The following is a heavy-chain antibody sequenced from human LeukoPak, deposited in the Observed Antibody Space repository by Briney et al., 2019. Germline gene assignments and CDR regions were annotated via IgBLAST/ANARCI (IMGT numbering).Heavy chain of an antibody. CDR3: ARLGGPHYYYYGMDV. CDR2: IYYSGST. Sequence: SETLSPTCTVSGGSISSGGYYWSGIRQHPGKGLEWIGYIYYSGSTYYNPSLKSRVTISVDTSKNQFSLKLSSVTAADTAVYYCARLGGPHYYYYGMDVWGQGTTVTVSS. CDR1: GGSISSGGYY. V-gene: IGHV4-31*03. J-gene: IGHJ6*02.